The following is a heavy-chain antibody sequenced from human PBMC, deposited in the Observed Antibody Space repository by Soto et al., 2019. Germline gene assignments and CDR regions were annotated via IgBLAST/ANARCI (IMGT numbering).Heavy chain of an antibody. D-gene: IGHD3-10*01. J-gene: IGHJ5*02. V-gene: IGHV2-26*01. CDR1: GFSLSNARMG. CDR2: IFSNDEK. Sequence: QVTLKESGPVLVKPTETLTLTCTVSGFSLSNARMGVSWIRQPPGKALEWLAHIFSNDEKSYSTSLKSRLTISKDTSKSQVVLTMTNIDPVDTAPYYCARMATYGSGSRWFDPWGQGTLVTVSS. CDR3: ARMATYGSGSRWFDP.